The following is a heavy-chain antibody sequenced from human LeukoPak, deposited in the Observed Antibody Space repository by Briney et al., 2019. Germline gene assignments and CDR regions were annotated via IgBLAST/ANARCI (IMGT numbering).Heavy chain of an antibody. CDR2: IFPGDSDT. D-gene: IGHD1-1*01. CDR3: ARLYNNAKMNFDY. V-gene: IGHV5-51*01. CDR1: GYIFTNYW. Sequence: GESLKISCKGSGYIFTNYWIGWVRQMPGKGLEWMGIIFPGDSDTRYSPSFQGQVTISADKTISTAYLQWSSLQASDTAMYYCARLYNNAKMNFDYWGQGTLVTVS. J-gene: IGHJ4*02.